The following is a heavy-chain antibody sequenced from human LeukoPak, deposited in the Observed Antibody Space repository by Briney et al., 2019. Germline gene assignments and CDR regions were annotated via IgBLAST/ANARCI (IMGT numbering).Heavy chain of an antibody. D-gene: IGHD4-17*01. J-gene: IGHJ4*02. Sequence: GGSLRLSCAASGFTFDDYGMSWVRQAPGNGREWVSGINWNGGSTGYADSVKGRFTISRDNAKNSLYLQMNSLRAEDTALYYCARDPTTSSFWDYWGQGTLVTVSP. V-gene: IGHV3-20*04. CDR2: INWNGGST. CDR3: ARDPTTSSFWDY. CDR1: GFTFDDYG.